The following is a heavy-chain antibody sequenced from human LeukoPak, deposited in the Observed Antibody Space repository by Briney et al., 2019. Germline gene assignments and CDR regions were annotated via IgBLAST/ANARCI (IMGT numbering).Heavy chain of an antibody. CDR2: IIPILGIA. CDR3: ARGGWGYCSSTSCYYPFDY. J-gene: IGHJ4*02. CDR1: GGTFSSYA. V-gene: IGHV1-69*04. D-gene: IGHD2-2*01. Sequence: EASVKVSCKASGGTFSSYAISWVRQAPGQGLEWMGRIIPILGIANYAQKLQGRVTMTTDTSTSTAYMELRSLRSDDTAVYYCARGGWGYCSSTSCYYPFDYWGQGTLVTVSS.